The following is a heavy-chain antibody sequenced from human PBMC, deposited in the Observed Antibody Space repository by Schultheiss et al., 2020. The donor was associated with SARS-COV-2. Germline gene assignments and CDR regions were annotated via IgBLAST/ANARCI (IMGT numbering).Heavy chain of an antibody. V-gene: IGHV3-7*01. CDR1: GFTVSSNY. Sequence: GGSLRLSCAASGFTVSSNYMSWVRQAPGKGLEWVANIKPDGSEQNYVDSLKGRFTISRDNAEKSLYLQLNSLRVEDTAVYYCARVSLAAADLDVWGQGTTVTVSS. J-gene: IGHJ6*02. CDR3: ARVSLAAADLDV. D-gene: IGHD6-13*01. CDR2: IKPDGSEQ.